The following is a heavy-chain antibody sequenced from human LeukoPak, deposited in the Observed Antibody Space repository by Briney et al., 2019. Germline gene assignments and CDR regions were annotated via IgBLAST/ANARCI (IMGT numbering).Heavy chain of an antibody. Sequence: GGSLRLSCAASGFTFSSYGMHWVRQAPDKGLGGVAFIRYEGTPKYYADSVKGRFTISRDNSKNTLYLQMDSLRAEDTAVYYCARDSYDSSGYLRYAFDIWGQGTMVTVSS. CDR3: ARDSYDSSGYLRYAFDI. CDR2: IRYEGTPK. CDR1: GFTFSSYG. V-gene: IGHV3-30*02. D-gene: IGHD3-22*01. J-gene: IGHJ3*02.